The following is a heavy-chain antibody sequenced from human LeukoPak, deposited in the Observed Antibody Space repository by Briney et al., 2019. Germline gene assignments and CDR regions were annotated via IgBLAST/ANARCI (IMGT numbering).Heavy chain of an antibody. CDR1: GYTFTGYY. J-gene: IGHJ4*02. V-gene: IGHV1-2*02. D-gene: IGHD3-10*01. CDR3: ARGGRRITMVRGVMGCDY. Sequence: GASVKVSCKASGYTFTGYYMHWVRQAPGQGLEWIGWINPHSGGTNYAQKFQGRVTMTRDTSISTAYMELSRLRSDDTAVYYCARGGRRITMVRGVMGCDYWGQGTLVTVSS. CDR2: INPHSGGT.